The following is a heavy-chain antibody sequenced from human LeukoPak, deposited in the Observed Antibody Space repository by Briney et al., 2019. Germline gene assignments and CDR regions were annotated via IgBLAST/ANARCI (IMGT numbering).Heavy chain of an antibody. D-gene: IGHD4-17*01. CDR3: ARDHYGDYDLRYFDY. CDR2: IYYSGNT. V-gene: IGHV4-39*07. CDR1: SDSISSNNYY. J-gene: IGHJ4*02. Sequence: PSETLSLTCTVSSDSISSNNYYWGWIRQPPGKGLEWIGSIYYSGNTYYNPSLKSRVTISVDTSKNQFSPKLSSVTAADTAVYYCARDHYGDYDLRYFDYWGQGTLVTVSS.